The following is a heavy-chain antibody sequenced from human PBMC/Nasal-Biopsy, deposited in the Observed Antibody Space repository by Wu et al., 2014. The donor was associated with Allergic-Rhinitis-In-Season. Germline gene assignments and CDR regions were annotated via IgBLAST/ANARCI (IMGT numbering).Heavy chain of an antibody. Sequence: LRLSCAASGFTFSNAWMSWVRQAPGKGLEYIGRIKSETDGGTTEYAAPVKGRFTISRDDSNSMLYLQMNGLKTEDTAVYFCTKDMWWLIQHWGQGALVTVSS. CDR1: GFTFSNAW. V-gene: IGHV3-15*01. CDR3: TKDMWWLIQH. D-gene: IGHD2-21*01. J-gene: IGHJ4*02. CDR2: IKSETDGGTT.